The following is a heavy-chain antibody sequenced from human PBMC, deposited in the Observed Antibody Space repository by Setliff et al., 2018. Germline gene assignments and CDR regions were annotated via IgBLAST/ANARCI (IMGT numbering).Heavy chain of an antibody. J-gene: IGHJ4*02. D-gene: IGHD3-10*01. CDR3: ARVDYGSGSYPSD. CDR2: IHPSGST. CDR1: GGSISRYY. V-gene: IGHV4-4*08. Sequence: SETLSLTCNVSGGSISRYYWSWIRQPPGKGLEWIAYIHPSGSTSYNPSLKSRVTISVDTSKNQFSLKLTSVTAADTAVYYCARVDYGSGSYPSDWGQGALVTV.